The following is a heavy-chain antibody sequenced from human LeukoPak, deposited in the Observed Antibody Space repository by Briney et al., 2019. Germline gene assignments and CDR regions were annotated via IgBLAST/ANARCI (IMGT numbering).Heavy chain of an antibody. V-gene: IGHV3-23*01. CDR2: ISGSGGST. CDR3: ARDFSGLRLFDY. D-gene: IGHD5-12*01. CDR1: GFTFSSYG. J-gene: IGHJ4*02. Sequence: GGTLRLSCAASGFTFSSYGMSWVRQAPGKGLEWVSAISGSGGSTYYADSVKGRFTISRDNSKNTLYLQMNSLRAEDTAVYYCARDFSGLRLFDYWGQGTLVTVSS.